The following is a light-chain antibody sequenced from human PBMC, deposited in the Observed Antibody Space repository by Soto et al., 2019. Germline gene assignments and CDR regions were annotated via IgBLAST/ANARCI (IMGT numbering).Light chain of an antibody. Sequence: EIVLTQSPGTLSLSPGERATLSCRASQSVSYYLAWYQQKPGQAPRLLIYGASTGATGIPARFSGSGSGTEFTLTINSLQSEDFAIYFCQQYNNWPVTFGGGTKVDIK. CDR2: GAS. J-gene: IGKJ4*01. CDR1: QSVSYY. CDR3: QQYNNWPVT. V-gene: IGKV3-15*01.